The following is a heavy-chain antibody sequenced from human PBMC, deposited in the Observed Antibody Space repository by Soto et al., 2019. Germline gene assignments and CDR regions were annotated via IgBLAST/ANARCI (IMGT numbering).Heavy chain of an antibody. D-gene: IGHD3-10*01. Sequence: QVQLQESGPGLVKPSQTLSLTCTVSGGSISSGGYYWSWIRQHPGKGLEWIGYIYYSGSTYYNPSLKRRVTISVDTSKNQFSLKLSSVTAADTAVYYCARDRYYYGSGSPNWFDPWGQGTLVTVSS. CDR2: IYYSGST. V-gene: IGHV4-31*03. CDR3: ARDRYYYGSGSPNWFDP. J-gene: IGHJ5*02. CDR1: GGSISSGGYY.